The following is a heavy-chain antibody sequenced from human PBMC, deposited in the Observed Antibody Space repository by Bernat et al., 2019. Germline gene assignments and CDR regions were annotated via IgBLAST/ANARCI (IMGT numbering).Heavy chain of an antibody. V-gene: IGHV3-33*01. CDR1: GFSFRTYG. Sequence: QVQLVESGGGVVQPGRSLRLSCAASGFSFRTYGMHWVRQAPGKGLEWVAVIWYVGRNKYYADSVKGRFTISRDNSKNTLYLQMISLRAEDTAVYYCARDWSFYGIFDYWGQGTLVTVSS. J-gene: IGHJ4*02. CDR3: ARDWSFYGIFDY. D-gene: IGHD2/OR15-2a*01. CDR2: IWYVGRNK.